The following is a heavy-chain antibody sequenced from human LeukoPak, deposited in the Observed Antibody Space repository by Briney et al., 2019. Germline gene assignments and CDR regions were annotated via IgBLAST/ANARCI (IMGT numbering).Heavy chain of an antibody. CDR2: INSDGSST. D-gene: IGHD3-10*01. J-gene: IGHJ4*02. V-gene: IGHV3-74*01. CDR3: ARDPKGSGSYYSRDHFDY. CDR1: GFTFSSYW. Sequence: PGGSLRLSCAASGFTFSSYWMHWVRQAPGKGLVWVSRINSDGSSTSYADSVKGRFTISRDNAKNSLYLQMNSLRAEDTAVYYCARDPKGSGSYYSRDHFDYWGQGTLVTVSS.